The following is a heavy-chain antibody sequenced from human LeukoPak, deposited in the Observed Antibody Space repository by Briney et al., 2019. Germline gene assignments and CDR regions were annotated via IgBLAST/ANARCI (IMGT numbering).Heavy chain of an antibody. CDR1: GYTFTGYY. CDR2: INPNSGGT. J-gene: IGHJ6*03. D-gene: IGHD3-9*01. V-gene: IGHV1-2*02. CDR3: ASGYFDLPYYYYYMDV. Sequence: ASVKVSCKASGYTFTGYYMHWVRQAPGQALEWMGWINPNSGGTNYAQKFQGRVTMTRDTSISTAYMELSRLRSDDTAVYYCASGYFDLPYYYYYMDVWGKGTTVTVSS.